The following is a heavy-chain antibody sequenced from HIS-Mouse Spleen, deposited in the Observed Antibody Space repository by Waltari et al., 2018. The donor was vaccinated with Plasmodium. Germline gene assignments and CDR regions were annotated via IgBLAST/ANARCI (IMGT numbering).Heavy chain of an antibody. V-gene: IGHV4-34*01. J-gene: IGHJ4*02. D-gene: IGHD7-27*01. Sequence: QVQLQQWGAGLLKPSETLSLTCAVYGGSFSGYYWSWIRQPPGKGLEWIGEINHSGSTNYNPSPKSRVTISVDTSKNQFSRKLSSVTAADTAVYYCARGRRTGDGPDYWGQGTLVTVSS. CDR3: ARGRRTGDGPDY. CDR2: INHSGST. CDR1: GGSFSGYY.